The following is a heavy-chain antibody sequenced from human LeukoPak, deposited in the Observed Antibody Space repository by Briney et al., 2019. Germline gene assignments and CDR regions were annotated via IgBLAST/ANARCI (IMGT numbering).Heavy chain of an antibody. CDR3: ARSSTTTHSSSWYFGFDY. CDR2: IYYSGST. Sequence: PSQTLSLTCTVSGGSISSGGYYWSWIRQHPGKGLEWIGYIYYSGSTYYNPSLKSRVTISVDTSKNQFSLKLSSVTAADTAVYYCARSSTTTHSSSWYFGFDYWGQGTLVTVSS. V-gene: IGHV4-31*03. J-gene: IGHJ4*02. D-gene: IGHD6-13*01. CDR1: GGSISSGGYY.